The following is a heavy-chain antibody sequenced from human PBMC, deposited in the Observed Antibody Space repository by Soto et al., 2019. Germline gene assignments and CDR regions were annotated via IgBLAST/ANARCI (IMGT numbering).Heavy chain of an antibody. CDR3: DREYSGYDDRSYYIDV. V-gene: IGHV1-46*03. CDR2: INPSGGST. CDR1: GYTFTSYY. D-gene: IGHD5-12*01. J-gene: IGHJ6*03. Sequence: SVKVSCKASGYTFTSYYMHCVRQAPGQGIEWMGIINPSGGSTSYAQKFQGRVNITRETSTSTVYMERSSPRSEDTAGYSIDREYSGYDDRSYYIDVWGQGTMVTVSS.